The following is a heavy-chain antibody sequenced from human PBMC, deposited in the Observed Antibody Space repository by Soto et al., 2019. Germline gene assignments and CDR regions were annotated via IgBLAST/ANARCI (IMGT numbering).Heavy chain of an antibody. CDR1: GGTFSSYA. CDR2: IIPIFGTA. Sequence: WASVKVSCKASGGTFSSYAISWVRQAPGQGLEWMGGIIPIFGTANYAQKFQGRVTITADESTSTAYMELSSLRSEDTAVYYCARGTSQSDYDDSQAAGMDVWGQGTTVTVSS. V-gene: IGHV1-69*13. J-gene: IGHJ6*02. D-gene: IGHD3-22*01. CDR3: ARGTSQSDYDDSQAAGMDV.